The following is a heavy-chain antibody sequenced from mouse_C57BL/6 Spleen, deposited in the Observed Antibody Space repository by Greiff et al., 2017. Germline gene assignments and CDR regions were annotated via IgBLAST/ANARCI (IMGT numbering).Heavy chain of an antibody. V-gene: IGHV1-53*01. D-gene: IGHD1-1*01. J-gene: IGHJ1*03. Sequence: QVQLQQPGTELVKPGASVKLSCKASGYTFTSYWMHWVKQRPGQGLEWIGNINPSNGGTNYNEKFKSKATLTVDKSSSTAYMQLSSLTSEASAVYYCARIYYGSSNWYFDVWGTGTTVTVSS. CDR3: ARIYYGSSNWYFDV. CDR2: INPSNGGT. CDR1: GYTFTSYW.